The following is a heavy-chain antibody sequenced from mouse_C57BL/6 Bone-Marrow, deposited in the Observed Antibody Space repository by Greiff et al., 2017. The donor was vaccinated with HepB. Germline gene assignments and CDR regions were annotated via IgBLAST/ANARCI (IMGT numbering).Heavy chain of an antibody. CDR2: IDPENGDT. CDR1: GFNIKDDY. J-gene: IGHJ4*01. V-gene: IGHV14-4*01. Sequence: EVQLQQSGAELVRPGASVKLSCTASGFNIKDDYMHWVKQRPEQGLEWIGWIDPENGDTEYASKFQGKATITADTSSNTAYLQLSSLTSEDTAVYYCTTEGYYYGSSYAMDYWGQGTSVTVSS. D-gene: IGHD1-1*01. CDR3: TTEGYYYGSSYAMDY.